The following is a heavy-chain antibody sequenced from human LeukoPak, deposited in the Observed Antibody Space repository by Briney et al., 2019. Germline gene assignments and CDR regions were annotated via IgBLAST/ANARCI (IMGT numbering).Heavy chain of an antibody. CDR3: ASAPREGYDFWSGYSDPLDY. CDR1: GGTFSSNT. D-gene: IGHD3-3*01. CDR2: IIPLFGTP. V-gene: IGHV1-69*05. Sequence: ASVKVSCKASGGTFSSNTINWVRQAPGHGLEWLGGIIPLFGTPNYAQKFQGRVTITTGESTSTVYLELSSLRSEDTAVYYCASAPREGYDFWSGYSDPLDYWGQGTLVTVPS. J-gene: IGHJ4*02.